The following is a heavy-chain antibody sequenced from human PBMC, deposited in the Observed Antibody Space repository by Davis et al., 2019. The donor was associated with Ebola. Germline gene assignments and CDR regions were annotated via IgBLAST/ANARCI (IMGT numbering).Heavy chain of an antibody. D-gene: IGHD5-12*01. J-gene: IGHJ4*02. CDR2: ISGYNGNT. CDR3: ATEVDDYIDQ. CDR1: GDTFSNYA. V-gene: IGHV1-18*01. Sequence: ASVKVSCKSSGDTFSNYAVHWVRQAPGQGLEWMGWISGYNGNTNYAQKFQGRVTMTTDTSTSTAYMDLRSLRSDDTAVYYCATEVDDYIDQWGPGTLVTVSS.